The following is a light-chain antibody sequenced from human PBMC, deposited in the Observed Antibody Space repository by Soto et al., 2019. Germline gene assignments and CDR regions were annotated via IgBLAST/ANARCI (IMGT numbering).Light chain of an antibody. CDR1: QGISSH. V-gene: IGKV1-39*01. J-gene: IGKJ1*01. CDR3: QQGYSSPQT. Sequence: DIQMTQSPSSLSASAGDRVTITCRASQGISSHLNWYQQKPGKAPKLLIYGASSLQSGVPSRFSGSGSGTDFTLTINSLQPEDFAIYYCQQGYSSPQTFGQGTKVDIK. CDR2: GAS.